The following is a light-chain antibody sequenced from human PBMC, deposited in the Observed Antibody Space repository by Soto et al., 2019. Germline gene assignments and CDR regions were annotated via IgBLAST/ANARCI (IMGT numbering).Light chain of an antibody. J-gene: IGKJ1*01. CDR3: QQHYSTVT. CDR2: AAS. Sequence: AIRMTQSPSSFSASTGDRVTITCRASQGISSYLAWYQQKPGKAPKLLIYAASTLQSGVPSRFSGSGSGTDFTLTISCLQSEDFAAYYCQQHYSTVTFGQGTKVEIK. CDR1: QGISSY. V-gene: IGKV1-8*01.